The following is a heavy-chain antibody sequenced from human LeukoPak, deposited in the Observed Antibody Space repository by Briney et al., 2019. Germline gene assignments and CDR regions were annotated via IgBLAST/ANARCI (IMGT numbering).Heavy chain of an antibody. CDR1: GFTFSSYW. D-gene: IGHD3-10*01. CDR2: INSDGSST. Sequence: GGSLRLSCAASGFTFSSYWMHWVRQAPGKGLVWVSRINSDGSSTSYADTVKGRFTISRDNAKNTLYLQMNSLRAEDTAVYYCARAGITMVRGVITPDYWGQGTLVTVSS. V-gene: IGHV3-74*01. J-gene: IGHJ4*02. CDR3: ARAGITMVRGVITPDY.